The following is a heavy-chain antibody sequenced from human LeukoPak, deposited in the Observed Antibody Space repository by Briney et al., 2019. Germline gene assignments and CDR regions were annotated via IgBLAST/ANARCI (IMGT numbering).Heavy chain of an antibody. D-gene: IGHD3-16*01. V-gene: IGHV3-15*01. Sequence: KPGGSLRLSCAASGFTFSNAWMNWVRQAPGKGLEWVGRIKSKTDGGPTDYAAPVKGRFTISRDDSKNMLFLQMNSLKTEDTAVYYCTTGAGGYLPFDYWGQGTLVTVSS. CDR2: IKSKTDGGPT. J-gene: IGHJ4*02. CDR1: GFTFSNAW. CDR3: TTGAGGYLPFDY.